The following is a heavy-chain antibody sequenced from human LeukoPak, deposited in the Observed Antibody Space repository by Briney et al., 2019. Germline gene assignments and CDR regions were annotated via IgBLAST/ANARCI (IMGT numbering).Heavy chain of an antibody. J-gene: IGHJ5*02. D-gene: IGHD3-3*01. CDR3: ARGPIFGVVYNWFDP. CDR2: ILYSEGT. CDR1: NGSISSYY. Sequence: PSETLSLTCTASNGSISSYYWSWIRQPPGKGLEWIGYILYSEGTNYNPSLKSRVSISVDTSKNQLSLKLTSVTAADTAVYYCARGPIFGVVYNWFDPWGQGTLVTVSS. V-gene: IGHV4-59*01.